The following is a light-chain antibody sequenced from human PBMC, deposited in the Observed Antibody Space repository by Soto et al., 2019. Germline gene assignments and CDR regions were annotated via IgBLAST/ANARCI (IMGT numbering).Light chain of an antibody. CDR2: GAS. V-gene: IGKV3-20*01. Sequence: EIVLTQSPGTLSLPLGETATLSCRASQSVSSTYLAWYQQKPGQAPRLLIYGASSRASGIPDRFSGSGSGTDFTLTISRLEPEDFAMYYCQQKVTFGQGNKLEIK. CDR1: QSVSSTY. CDR3: QQKVT. J-gene: IGKJ2*01.